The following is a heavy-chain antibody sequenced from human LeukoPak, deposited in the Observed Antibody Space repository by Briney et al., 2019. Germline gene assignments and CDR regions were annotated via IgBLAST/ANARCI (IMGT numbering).Heavy chain of an antibody. CDR2: IRYDGSNK. V-gene: IGHV3-30*02. J-gene: IGHJ4*02. CDR1: GFTFSSYG. CDR3: AKDWEYYDFWSGLGVFDY. Sequence: PGGSLRLSCAASGFTFSSYGMHWVRQAPGKGLEWVAFIRYDGSNKYYADSVKGRFTISRDNSKNTLYLQMNSLRAEDTAVYYCAKDWEYYDFWSGLGVFDYWGQGTLVTVSS. D-gene: IGHD3-3*01.